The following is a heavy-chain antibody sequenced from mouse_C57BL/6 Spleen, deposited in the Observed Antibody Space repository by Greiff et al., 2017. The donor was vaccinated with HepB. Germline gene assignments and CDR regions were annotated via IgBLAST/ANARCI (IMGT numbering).Heavy chain of an antibody. J-gene: IGHJ4*01. CDR2: INPSSGYT. CDR3: ARWDYYGSSYNYAMDY. CDR1: GYTFTSYW. D-gene: IGHD1-1*01. Sequence: VKLMESGAELAKPGASVKLSCKASGYTFTSYWMHWVKQRPGQGLEWIGNINPSSGYTKYNQKFKDKATLTADKSSSTAYMQLSSLTDEDSAVYYCARWDYYGSSYNYAMDYWGQGTSVTVSS. V-gene: IGHV1-7*01.